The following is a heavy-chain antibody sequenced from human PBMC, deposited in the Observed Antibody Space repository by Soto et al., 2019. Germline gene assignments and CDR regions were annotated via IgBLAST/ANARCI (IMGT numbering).Heavy chain of an antibody. J-gene: IGHJ6*02. CDR3: ARHRKTGNNYGVDV. CDR1: EYSFDTFW. Sequence: GESLKISCKGSEYSFDTFWIGWVRQMPGKGLEWMGIIYPGDSDTRYSPSFQGQVTISADKSINTAYLQWSSLKASDTAVYYCARHRKTGNNYGVDVWGQGTTVTVSS. D-gene: IGHD7-27*01. CDR2: IYPGDSDT. V-gene: IGHV5-51*01.